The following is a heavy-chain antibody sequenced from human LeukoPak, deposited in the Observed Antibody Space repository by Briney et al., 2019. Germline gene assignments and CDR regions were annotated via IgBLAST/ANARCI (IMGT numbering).Heavy chain of an antibody. Sequence: SETLSLTCAVYGGSFSGYYWSLIRQPPGKGLEWIGEINHSGSTNYNPSLKSRVTISVDTSKNQFSLKLSSVTAADTAVYYCARDTSGYSYGLRSYYYYGMDVWGQGTTVTVSS. CDR2: INHSGST. J-gene: IGHJ6*02. CDR3: ARDTSGYSYGLRSYYYYGMDV. V-gene: IGHV4-34*01. D-gene: IGHD5-18*01. CDR1: GGSFSGYY.